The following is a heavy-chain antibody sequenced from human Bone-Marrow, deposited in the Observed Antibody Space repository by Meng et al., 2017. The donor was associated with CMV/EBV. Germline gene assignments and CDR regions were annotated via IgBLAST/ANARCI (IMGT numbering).Heavy chain of an antibody. V-gene: IGHV3-9*01. J-gene: IGHJ6*02. D-gene: IGHD3-10*01. Sequence: GGSLRLSCAASGFTFDDYAMHWVRQAPGKGLEWVSGISWDSGSIGYAGSVEGRFTISRDNSKNTLYLQMNSLRAEDTAVYYCARDHWTTMVRGVTAYYYYGMDVWGQGTTVTVSS. CDR3: ARDHWTTMVRGVTAYYYYGMDV. CDR1: GFTFDDYA. CDR2: ISWDSGSI.